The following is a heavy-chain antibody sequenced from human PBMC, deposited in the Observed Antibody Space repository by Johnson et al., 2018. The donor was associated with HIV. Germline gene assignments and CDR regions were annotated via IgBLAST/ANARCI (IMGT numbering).Heavy chain of an antibody. Sequence: VQLVESGGGVVQPGRSLRLSCAASGFTFSSYAMHWVRQAPGKGLEWVANIKQEGSEKYYVDSVKGRFTISRDNAKNSLYLQMNSLRAEDTAVYYCARERVTDYDFWSGYPHDAFDIWGQGTMVTVSS. V-gene: IGHV3-7*05. CDR2: IKQEGSEK. J-gene: IGHJ3*02. CDR1: GFTFSSYA. CDR3: ARERVTDYDFWSGYPHDAFDI. D-gene: IGHD3-3*01.